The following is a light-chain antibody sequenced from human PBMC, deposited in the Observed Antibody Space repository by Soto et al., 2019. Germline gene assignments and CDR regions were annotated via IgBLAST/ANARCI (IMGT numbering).Light chain of an antibody. V-gene: IGKV3-20*01. J-gene: IGKJ1*01. CDR3: QQYGSSGT. CDR2: GAS. Sequence: EIVLTQSPGTLSLSPGERATLSCRASQSVRSNFLAWYQQKPGQAPRPLIYGASNRATGIPDRFSGSGSGTDFTLTITRLEPEDFAVYYCQQYGSSGTFGQGTKVDIK. CDR1: QSVRSNF.